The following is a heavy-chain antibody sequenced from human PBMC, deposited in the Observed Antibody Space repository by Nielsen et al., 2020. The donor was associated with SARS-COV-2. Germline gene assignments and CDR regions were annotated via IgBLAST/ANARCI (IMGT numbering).Heavy chain of an antibody. CDR2: INHSGST. V-gene: IGHV4-34*01. CDR3: ATSTGCSSTSCPPYYYYMDV. D-gene: IGHD2-2*01. CDR1: GGSFSGYY. Sequence: SETLSLTCAVYGGSFSGYYWSWIRQPPGKGLEWIGEINHSGSTNYNPSLKSRVTISVDTSKNQFSLKLNPVTAADTAVYYCATSTGCSSTSCPPYYYYMDVWGKGTTVTVSS. J-gene: IGHJ6*03.